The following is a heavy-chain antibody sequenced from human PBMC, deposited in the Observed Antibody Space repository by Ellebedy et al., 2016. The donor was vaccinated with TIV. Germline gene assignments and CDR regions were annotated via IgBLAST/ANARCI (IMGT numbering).Heavy chain of an antibody. CDR3: ARSIAAARLDY. D-gene: IGHD6-25*01. V-gene: IGHV3-11*01. J-gene: IGHJ4*02. CDR2: FTSSGSTI. CDR1: GGSIRSFY. Sequence: LSLXXTVSGGSIRSFYWTWIRQPPGKGLEWISSFTSSGSTIYYAGSVKGRFTISRDNAKRSVFLQLSSLRAEDTAVYYCARSIAAARLDYWGQGTLVTVSS.